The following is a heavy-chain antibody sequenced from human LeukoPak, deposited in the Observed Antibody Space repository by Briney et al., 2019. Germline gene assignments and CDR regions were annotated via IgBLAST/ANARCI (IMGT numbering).Heavy chain of an antibody. D-gene: IGHD6-13*01. J-gene: IGHJ3*01. V-gene: IGHV4-34*01. Sequence: PSETLSLTCAVYGGSFSGYYWSWIRQPPGKGLEWIGEINHSGSTNYNPSLKSRVTISVDTSKNQFSMKLSSVTAADTAVYYCARLIAAAGDVWGQGTMVTVSS. CDR3: ARLIAAAGDV. CDR2: INHSGST. CDR1: GGSFSGYY.